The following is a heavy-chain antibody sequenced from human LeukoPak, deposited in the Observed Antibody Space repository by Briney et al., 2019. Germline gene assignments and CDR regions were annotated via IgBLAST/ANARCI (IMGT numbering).Heavy chain of an antibody. J-gene: IGHJ3*02. CDR3: AREVYCSASSCTGGVFDI. Sequence: GGSLRLSCAASGFTVSSNYMSWVRQAPGKGLEWVSVIYSGGSTYYADSVKGRFTVSRDNSKNTLYLQMNSLRVEDTAVYYCAREVYCSASSCTGGVFDIWGQGTMVTVSS. V-gene: IGHV3-53*01. CDR1: GFTVSSNY. D-gene: IGHD2-15*01. CDR2: IYSGGST.